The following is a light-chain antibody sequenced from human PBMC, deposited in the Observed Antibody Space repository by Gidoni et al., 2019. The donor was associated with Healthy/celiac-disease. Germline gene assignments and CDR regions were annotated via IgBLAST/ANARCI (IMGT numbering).Light chain of an antibody. V-gene: IGKV3-15*01. CDR3: QQYNGRHT. J-gene: IGKJ2*01. CDR2: GAS. CDR1: QSVSSN. Sequence: EIVMTQSPATLSVSPGERATLSCRASQSVSSNLAWYQQKPGQAPRLLIYGASTRATGIPARCSGSGSGTEFTLTISSLQPEDFAVYYCQQYNGRHTFGQGTKLEIK.